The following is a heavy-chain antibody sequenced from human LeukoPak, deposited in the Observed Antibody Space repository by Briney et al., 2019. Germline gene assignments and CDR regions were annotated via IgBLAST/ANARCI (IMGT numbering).Heavy chain of an antibody. CDR1: GGSISSSSYY. Sequence: PSETLSLTCTVSGGSISSSSYYWGWIRQPPGKGLEWIGSIYYSGSTYYNPSLKSRVTISVDTSKNQFSLKLSSVTAADTAVYYCARGAVWGNYFDYWGQGTLVTVSS. V-gene: IGHV4-39*07. J-gene: IGHJ4*02. CDR3: ARGAVWGNYFDY. D-gene: IGHD3-16*01. CDR2: IYYSGST.